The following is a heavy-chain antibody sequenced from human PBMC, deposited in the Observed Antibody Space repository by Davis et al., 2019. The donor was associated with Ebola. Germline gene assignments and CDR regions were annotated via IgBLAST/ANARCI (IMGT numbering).Heavy chain of an antibody. CDR2: IYYSGTT. V-gene: IGHV4-59*08. Sequence: SETLSLTCTVSGGSISTSYWSWIRQPPGKGLEWIGYIYYSGTTNYNPSLKSRVTISVDTSKNQFSLKLSSVTAADTAVYYCARQSYDFWSGSLSKYNWFDPWGQGTLVTVSS. CDR1: GGSISTSY. D-gene: IGHD3-3*01. CDR3: ARQSYDFWSGSLSKYNWFDP. J-gene: IGHJ5*02.